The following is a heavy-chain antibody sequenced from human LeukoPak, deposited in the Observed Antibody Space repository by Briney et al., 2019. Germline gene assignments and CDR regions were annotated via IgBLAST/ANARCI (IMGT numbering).Heavy chain of an antibody. Sequence: GGSLRLSCAASGFTFSSYGMSWVRQAPGKGLEWVSAISGSGGSTYYADSVKGRFTISRDNAKNSLYLQMNSLRAEDTAVYYCARAKRYYGSDNSFDYWGQGTLVTVSS. D-gene: IGHD3-10*01. CDR3: ARAKRYYGSDNSFDY. CDR2: ISGSGGST. J-gene: IGHJ4*02. V-gene: IGHV3-23*01. CDR1: GFTFSSYG.